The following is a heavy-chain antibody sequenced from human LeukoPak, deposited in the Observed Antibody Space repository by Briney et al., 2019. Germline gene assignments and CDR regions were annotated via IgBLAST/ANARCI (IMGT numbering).Heavy chain of an antibody. D-gene: IGHD4-23*01. CDR1: GASLSSY. Sequence: PPSETLSLTCTVSGASLSSYMSWVRQAPGMGLEWVSVIYSGGYTEHADSVKGRFIISRDNAKNTLYLQMNSLRDEDTAVYYCTRDPDHGGRTHDYWGQGTLVTVSS. CDR2: IYSGGYT. J-gene: IGHJ4*02. V-gene: IGHV3-66*01. CDR3: TRDPDHGGRTHDY.